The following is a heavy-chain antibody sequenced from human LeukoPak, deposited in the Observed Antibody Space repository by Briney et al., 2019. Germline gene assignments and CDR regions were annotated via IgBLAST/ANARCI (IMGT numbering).Heavy chain of an antibody. CDR2: IYSGGST. Sequence: GGSLRLSCAASGFTVSSNYMSWVRQAPGKGLEWVSVIYSGGSTYYADSVKGRFTISRDNSKNTLYLQMNSLRAEDTAVYYCARDSSGYYPYAFDIWGQGTMVTVSS. D-gene: IGHD3-22*01. CDR1: GFTVSSNY. J-gene: IGHJ3*02. V-gene: IGHV3-53*01. CDR3: ARDSSGYYPYAFDI.